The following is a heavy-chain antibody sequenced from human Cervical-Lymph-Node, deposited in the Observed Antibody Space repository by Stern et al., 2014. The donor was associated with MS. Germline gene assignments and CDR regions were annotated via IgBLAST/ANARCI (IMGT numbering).Heavy chain of an antibody. Sequence: MQLGESGGGVVQPGRSLRLSCAASGFTFKSYTMQWVRQAPGKGLEWVAVVIYNGTNKYYADSVKGRFTISRDNSKNTLFLQMNSLRPEDSAVYYCAKYAQSFDSWGQGTLVTVSS. CDR3: AKYAQSFDS. V-gene: IGHV3-30*14. J-gene: IGHJ4*02. CDR1: GFTFKSYT. CDR2: VIYNGTNK. D-gene: IGHD2-2*01.